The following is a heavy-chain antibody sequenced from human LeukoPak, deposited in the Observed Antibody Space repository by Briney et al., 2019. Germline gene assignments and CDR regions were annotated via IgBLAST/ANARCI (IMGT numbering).Heavy chain of an antibody. Sequence: ASVKVSCKASGYTFTSYGISWVRQAPGQGLEWMGWISAYNGNTNYAQKLQGRVTMTTDTSTSTAYMELRSLRSDDTAVYYCARDRFRAPPLIVVVPAAETWGQGTLVTVSS. V-gene: IGHV1-18*01. CDR2: ISAYNGNT. D-gene: IGHD2-2*01. CDR3: ARDRFRAPPLIVVVPAAET. J-gene: IGHJ4*02. CDR1: GYTFTSYG.